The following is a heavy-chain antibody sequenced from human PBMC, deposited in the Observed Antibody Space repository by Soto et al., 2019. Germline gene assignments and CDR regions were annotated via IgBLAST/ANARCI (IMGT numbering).Heavy chain of an antibody. CDR1: GYTFTGYY. CDR2: INPNSGGT. D-gene: IGHD3-10*01. CDR3: VKDPATIGWFGYFHH. J-gene: IGHJ1*01. V-gene: IGHV1-2*04. Sequence: ASVKVSCKASGYTFTGYYMHWVRQAPGQGLEWMGWINPNSGGTNYAQKFQGWVTITRDTSISTAYMELSSLRPEDTAVYYCVKDPATIGWFGYFHHWGQGTQVTVSS.